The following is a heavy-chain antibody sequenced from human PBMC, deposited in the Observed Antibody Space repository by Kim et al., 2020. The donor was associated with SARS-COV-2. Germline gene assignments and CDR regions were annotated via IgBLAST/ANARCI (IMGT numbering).Heavy chain of an antibody. CDR3: AKDPSISLWLLHYFDY. V-gene: IGHV3-23*01. D-gene: IGHD3-22*01. J-gene: IGHJ4*02. Sequence: SRKRRFTLARDNSKTTLYLQMNSLRAEDTAVYYCAKDPSISLWLLHYFDYWGQGTLVTVSS.